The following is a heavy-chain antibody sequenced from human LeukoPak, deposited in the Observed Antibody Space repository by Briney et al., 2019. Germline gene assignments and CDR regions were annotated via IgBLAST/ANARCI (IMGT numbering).Heavy chain of an antibody. Sequence: GESLKISCKGSGYILTTYWITWVRQMPGKGLEWMGIIYPGDSDTRYSPSFQGQVTISADKSISTAYLQWSSLKASDTAMYYCARLVTSYFDYWGQGTLVTVSS. CDR1: GYILTTYW. J-gene: IGHJ4*02. V-gene: IGHV5-51*01. CDR2: IYPGDSDT. CDR3: ARLVTSYFDY. D-gene: IGHD4-11*01.